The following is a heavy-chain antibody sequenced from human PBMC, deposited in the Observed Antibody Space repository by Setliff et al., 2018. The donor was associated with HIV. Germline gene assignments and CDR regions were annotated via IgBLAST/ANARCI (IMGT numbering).Heavy chain of an antibody. CDR2: IYYNGRT. Sequence: TLSLTCTVSGGSLSSGGYYWNWIRQYPVKGLEWIGHIYYNGRTLFNPALGTRLNMSVDTSENQFSLHLNSVTAADTAVYYCVRERRRSPLSYGLDVWGQGTTVTVSS. CDR1: GGSLSSGGYY. V-gene: IGHV4-31*03. CDR3: VRERRRSPLSYGLDV. J-gene: IGHJ6*02.